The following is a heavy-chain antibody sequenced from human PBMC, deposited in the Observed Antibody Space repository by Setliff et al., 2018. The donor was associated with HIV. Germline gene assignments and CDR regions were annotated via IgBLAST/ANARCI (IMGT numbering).Heavy chain of an antibody. J-gene: IGHJ3*02. CDR3: ARDQEWLVEVEGDALHI. Sequence: PGGSLRLSCAASGFTFSSYSMNWVRQAPGKGLEWVSSISSSSSYIYYADSVKGRFTISRDNAKNSLYLQMNSLRAEDTAVYYCARDQEWLVEVEGDALHIWGQGTMVTVSS. D-gene: IGHD6-19*01. CDR2: ISSSSSYI. V-gene: IGHV3-21*04. CDR1: GFTFSSYS.